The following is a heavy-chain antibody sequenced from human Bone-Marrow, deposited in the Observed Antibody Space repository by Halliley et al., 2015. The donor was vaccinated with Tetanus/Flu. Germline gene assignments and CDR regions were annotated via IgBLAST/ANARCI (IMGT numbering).Heavy chain of an antibody. CDR2: IYPGDSET. CDR3: ARQEGGLFDN. V-gene: IGHV5-51*01. J-gene: IGHJ4*02. D-gene: IGHD2-15*01. Sequence: LGWMGIIYPGDSETIYSPSFQGRVIISADQSISTAYLQLTGLKASDTAMYYCARQEGGLFDNWGQGTLVTVAP.